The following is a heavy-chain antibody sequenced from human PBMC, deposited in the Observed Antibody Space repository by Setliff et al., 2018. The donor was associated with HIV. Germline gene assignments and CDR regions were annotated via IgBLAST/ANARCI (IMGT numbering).Heavy chain of an antibody. D-gene: IGHD2-2*01. CDR2: IYYSGNT. CDR3: ARSNIEVVPAALFYYYYYGLDV. V-gene: IGHV4-59*11. Sequence: SETLSLTCAVSGGSINSHYWSWIRQPPGKGLEWIGSIYYSGNTNYNPSLKSRVTMSVDTSKNQFSLKLTSVTATDTAVYYCARSNIEVVPAALFYYYYYGLDVWGQGTTVTVSS. CDR1: GGSINSHY. J-gene: IGHJ6*02.